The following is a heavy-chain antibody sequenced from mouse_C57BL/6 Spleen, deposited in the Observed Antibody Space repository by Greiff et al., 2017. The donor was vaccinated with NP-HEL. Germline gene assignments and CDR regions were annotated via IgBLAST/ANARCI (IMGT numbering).Heavy chain of an antibody. Sequence: VQLKQSGPELVKPGDSVKISCKASGYSFTGYFMNWVMQSHGKSLEWIGRINPYNGDTFYNQKFKGKATLTVDKSSSTAHMELRSLTSEDSAVYYCAREGAFGNYFDYWGQGTTLTVSS. CDR2: INPYNGDT. J-gene: IGHJ2*01. V-gene: IGHV1-20*01. CDR1: GYSFTGYF. CDR3: AREGAFGNYFDY. D-gene: IGHD1-1*02.